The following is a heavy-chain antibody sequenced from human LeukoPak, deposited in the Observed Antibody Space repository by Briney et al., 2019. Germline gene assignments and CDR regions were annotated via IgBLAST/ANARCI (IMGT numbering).Heavy chain of an antibody. D-gene: IGHD5-24*01. CDR3: ARRRLGYYFDY. CDR1: GGSFSGYY. CDR2: INHSGRT. V-gene: IGHV4-34*01. Sequence: PSETLSLTCAVYGGSFSGYYWSWVRQPPGKGREWDGEINHSGRTNYNPSRKRRVTLSADTSKNQFSLTLTSVTAADTAVYYCARRRLGYYFDYWGQGTLVTVSS. J-gene: IGHJ4*02.